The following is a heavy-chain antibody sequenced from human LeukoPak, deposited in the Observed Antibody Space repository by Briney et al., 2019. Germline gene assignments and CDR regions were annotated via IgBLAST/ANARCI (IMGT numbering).Heavy chain of an antibody. Sequence: SETLSLTCAVSGYSISSGYYWGWIRQPPGKGLEWIGSIYHSGSTYYNPSLKSRVTISVDTSKNQFSLKLSSVTAADTAVYYCARIGGGITGPFDYWGQGTLVTVSS. D-gene: IGHD1-20*01. V-gene: IGHV4-38-2*01. CDR1: GYSISSGYY. CDR3: ARIGGGITGPFDY. CDR2: IYHSGST. J-gene: IGHJ4*02.